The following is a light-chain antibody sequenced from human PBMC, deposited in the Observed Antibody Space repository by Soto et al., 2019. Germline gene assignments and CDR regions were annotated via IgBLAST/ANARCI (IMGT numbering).Light chain of an antibody. V-gene: IGKV1-39*01. CDR3: QQGYSTPIT. J-gene: IGKJ5*01. CDR2: AAS. CDR1: QSISSY. Sequence: DIQMTQSPSSLSASLLDRVAITCRASQSISSYLNWYQQKPGKAPKVLIYAASNLQSGVPSRFSGSGSGTDFALTISSLQPEDFATYYCQQGYSTPITFGQGTRLEIK.